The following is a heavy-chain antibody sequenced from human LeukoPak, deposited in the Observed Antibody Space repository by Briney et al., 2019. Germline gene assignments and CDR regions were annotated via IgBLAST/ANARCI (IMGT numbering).Heavy chain of an antibody. CDR1: GFTFSSYG. CDR3: AKSGMEDTAMVTTWVDIDY. D-gene: IGHD5-18*01. CDR2: ISYDGSNK. Sequence: PGGSLRLSCAASGFTFSSYGMHWVRQAPGKGLEWVAVISYDGSNKYYADSVKGRFTISRDNSKNTLYLQMNSLRAEDTAVYYCAKSGMEDTAMVTTWVDIDYWGQGTLVTVSS. J-gene: IGHJ4*02. V-gene: IGHV3-30*18.